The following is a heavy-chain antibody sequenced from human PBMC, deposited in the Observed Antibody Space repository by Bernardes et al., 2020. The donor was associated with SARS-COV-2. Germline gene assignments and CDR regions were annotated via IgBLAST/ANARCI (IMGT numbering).Heavy chain of an antibody. V-gene: IGHV3-23*01. D-gene: IGHD2-21*01. CDR2: ISGSGGIT. CDR3: AKCEIGVVTLRPNWFDP. Sequence: GGSLRLSCAASGFTFSSYAMSWVRQAPGKGLEWVSGISGSGGITYYADSVKGRFTISRDNSKNTLYLQMNSLRAEDTAVYYCAKCEIGVVTLRPNWFDPWGQGTLVTVSS. CDR1: GFTFSSYA. J-gene: IGHJ5*02.